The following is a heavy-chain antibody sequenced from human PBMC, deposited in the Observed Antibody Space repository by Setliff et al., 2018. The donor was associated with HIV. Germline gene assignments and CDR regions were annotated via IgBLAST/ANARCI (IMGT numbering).Heavy chain of an antibody. D-gene: IGHD3-10*01. Sequence: SETLSLTCPVSGYSISSGYYWGWIRQPPGRGPEWIGAIHHSGNTYYNPSLKSRVTISVDTSKNLFPLKVNSVTAADTAVYYCARHDITLVRGLVWGQGTTVTVSS. CDR2: IHHSGNT. CDR1: GYSISSGYY. V-gene: IGHV4-38-2*01. J-gene: IGHJ6*02. CDR3: ARHDITLVRGLV.